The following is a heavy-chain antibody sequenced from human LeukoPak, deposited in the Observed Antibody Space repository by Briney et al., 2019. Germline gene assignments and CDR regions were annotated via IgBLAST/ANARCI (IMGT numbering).Heavy chain of an antibody. V-gene: IGHV3-73*01. CDR3: TRRDDYGDYVGYYYYYYMDV. Sequence: GGSLKLSCAASAFTFSSYAMSWVRQASGKGLEWVGRIRSKANSYATAYAASVKGRFTISRDDSKNTAYLQMNSLKTEDTAVYYCTRRDDYGDYVGYYYYYYMDVWGKGTTVTVSS. J-gene: IGHJ6*03. CDR2: IRSKANSYAT. D-gene: IGHD4-17*01. CDR1: AFTFSSYA.